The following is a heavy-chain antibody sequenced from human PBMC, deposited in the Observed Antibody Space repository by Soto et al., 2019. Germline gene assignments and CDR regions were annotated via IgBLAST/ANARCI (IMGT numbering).Heavy chain of an antibody. CDR2: IIPIFGTA. Sequence: ASVKVSCKASGGTFSSYAISWVRQAPGQGLEWMGGIIPIFGTANYAQKFQGRVTITADESTSTAYMELSSLRSEDTAVYYCGRLVIGAFDIWGRGTMVTVSS. CDR3: GRLVIGAFDI. CDR1: GGTFSSYA. D-gene: IGHD3-9*01. V-gene: IGHV1-69*13. J-gene: IGHJ3*02.